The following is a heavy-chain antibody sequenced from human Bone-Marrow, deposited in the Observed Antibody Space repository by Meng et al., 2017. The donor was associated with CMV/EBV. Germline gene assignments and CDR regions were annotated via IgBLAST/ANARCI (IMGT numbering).Heavy chain of an antibody. CDR2: IIPIFGTA. J-gene: IGHJ4*02. CDR3: ARGGGGLAH. CDR1: GGTFSSYA. D-gene: IGHD2-15*01. V-gene: IGHV1-69*05. Sequence: SVKVSCKASGGTFSSYAISWVRQAPGQGLEWMGGIIPIFGTANYAQKFQGRVTITRSTSISTVYMELSSLRSEDTAMYYCARGGGGLAHWGQGPLVPVSS.